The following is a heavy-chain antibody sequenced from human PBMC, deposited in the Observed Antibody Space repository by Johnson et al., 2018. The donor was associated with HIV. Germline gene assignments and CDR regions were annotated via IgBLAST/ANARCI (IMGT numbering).Heavy chain of an antibody. V-gene: IGHV3-7*01. CDR3: ASGHMWSAF. Sequence: MLLVESGGGLVQPGGSLRLSCVVSGFTFKNYWMTWVRQAPGKGLEWVAYIRQDGGEKEYLDSVKGRFTISRDNAKNSLYLQMSSLRVEDTAVYYCASGHMWSAFWGQGTMVTVSS. CDR1: GFTFKNYW. D-gene: IGHD2-21*01. CDR2: IRQDGGEK. J-gene: IGHJ3*01.